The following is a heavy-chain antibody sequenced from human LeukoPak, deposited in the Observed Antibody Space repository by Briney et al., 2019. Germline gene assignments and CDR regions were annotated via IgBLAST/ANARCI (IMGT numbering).Heavy chain of an antibody. J-gene: IGHJ4*02. CDR1: GYTFTSYG. CDR3: ARTARRWLQPFDY. CDR2: ISAYNGNT. D-gene: IGHD5-24*01. V-gene: IGHV1-18*01. Sequence: GASVKVSCKASGYTFTSYGISWVRQAPGQGLEWMGWISAYNGNTNYAQKLQGRVTMTRDTSISTAYMELSRLRSDDTAVYYCARTARRWLQPFDYWGQGTLVTVSS.